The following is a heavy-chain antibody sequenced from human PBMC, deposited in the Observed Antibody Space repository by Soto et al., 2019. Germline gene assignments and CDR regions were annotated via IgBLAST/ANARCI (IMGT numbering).Heavy chain of an antibody. V-gene: IGHV4-59*01. J-gene: IGHJ3*02. D-gene: IGHD3-3*01. Sequence: TLSLTCTVSGGSISSYYWSLIRQPPGKGLEWIGYIYYSGSTNYNPSLKSRVTISVDTSKNQFSLKLSSVTAADTAVYYCARIFGVVIIGSAFDIWGQGTMVTVSS. CDR3: ARIFGVVIIGSAFDI. CDR1: GGSISSYY. CDR2: IYYSGST.